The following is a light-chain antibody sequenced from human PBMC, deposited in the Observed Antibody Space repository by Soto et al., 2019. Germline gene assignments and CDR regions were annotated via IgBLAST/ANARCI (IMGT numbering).Light chain of an antibody. Sequence: QSALTQPPSASGTPGQRVTISCSGSSSNIESNTVTWYQQLQGTAPKLVIYSNYDRPSGVPDRFSGSTCGTSVSLFIRGLQSEDEADYYCAAWDDILNGYVFGGGTKVTVL. V-gene: IGLV1-44*01. J-gene: IGLJ1*01. CDR3: AAWDDILNGYV. CDR1: SSNIESNT. CDR2: SNY.